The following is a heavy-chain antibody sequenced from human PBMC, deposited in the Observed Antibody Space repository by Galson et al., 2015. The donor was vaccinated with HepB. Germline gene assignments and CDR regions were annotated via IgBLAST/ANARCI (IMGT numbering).Heavy chain of an antibody. Sequence: SVKVSCKASGYTLTGYYMHWVRQAPGQGLEWMGWINPNSGGTNYAQKFQGWVTMTRDTSISTAYMELSRLRSDDTAVYYCARGEVEMATIPDDAFDIWGQGTMVTVSS. CDR2: INPNSGGT. J-gene: IGHJ3*02. D-gene: IGHD5-24*01. CDR1: GYTLTGYY. CDR3: ARGEVEMATIPDDAFDI. V-gene: IGHV1-2*04.